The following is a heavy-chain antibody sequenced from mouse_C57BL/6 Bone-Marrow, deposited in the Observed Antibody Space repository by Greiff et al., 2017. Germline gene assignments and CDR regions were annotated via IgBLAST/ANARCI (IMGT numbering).Heavy chain of an antibody. CDR3: ARGSYYYGSSYGYWYFDV. D-gene: IGHD1-1*01. CDR2: IDPSDSYT. Sequence: QVQLQQPGAELVMPGASVKLSCKASGYTFTSYWMHWVKQRPGQGLEWIGEIDPSDSYTNYNQKFKGKSTLTVDKSSSTAYMQLSSLTSEDSAVYYCARGSYYYGSSYGYWYFDVWGTGTTVTVSS. J-gene: IGHJ1*03. CDR1: GYTFTSYW. V-gene: IGHV1-69*01.